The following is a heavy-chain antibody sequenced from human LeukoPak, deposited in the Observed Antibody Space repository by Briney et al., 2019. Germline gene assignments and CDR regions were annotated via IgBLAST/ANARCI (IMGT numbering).Heavy chain of an antibody. CDR1: GYSISSGYY. J-gene: IGHJ4*02. CDR2: IYHSGST. V-gene: IGHV4-38-2*02. Sequence: PSETLSLTCAVSGYSISSGYYWGWIRQPPGKGLEWIASIYHSGSTYYNPSLKSRVTISVDTSKNQFSLKLSSVTAADTAVYYCAREGGYCSGGSCHRHFDYWGQGTLVTVSS. CDR3: AREGGYCSGGSCHRHFDY. D-gene: IGHD2-15*01.